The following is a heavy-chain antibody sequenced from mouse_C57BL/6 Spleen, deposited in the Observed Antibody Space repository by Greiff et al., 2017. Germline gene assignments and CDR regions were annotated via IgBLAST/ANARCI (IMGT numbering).Heavy chain of an antibody. J-gene: IGHJ2*01. D-gene: IGHD1-1*02. CDR1: GFNITNTY. V-gene: IGHV14-3*01. CDR3: ARCGLALYYFDY. CDR2: IDPTNGNT. Sequence: VQLQQSVAELVRPGASVKLSCTASGFNITNTYMHWVKQRPGQSLEWIGKIDPTNGNTKYAPKFQGKATITADTSSNTAYLQLSSLTSEDTAIDYCARCGLALYYFDYWGQGTTLTVSS.